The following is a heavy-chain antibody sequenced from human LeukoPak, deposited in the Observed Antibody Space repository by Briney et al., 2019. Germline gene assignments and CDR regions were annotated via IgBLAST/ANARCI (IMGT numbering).Heavy chain of an antibody. V-gene: IGHV3-43*01. CDR2: ISRDGYST. CDR3: AELGITMIGGV. D-gene: IGHD3-10*02. J-gene: IGHJ6*04. Sequence: QSGGSLRLSCAASGFTFDEYSMHWVRQAPGKGLEWVALISRDGYSTYYGDSARGRFTISRDNAKNSLYLQMNSLRAEDTAVYYCAELGITMIGGVWGKGTTVTISS. CDR1: GFTFDEYS.